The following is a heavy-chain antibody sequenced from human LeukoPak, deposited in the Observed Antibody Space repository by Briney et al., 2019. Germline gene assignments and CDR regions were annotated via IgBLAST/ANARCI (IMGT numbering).Heavy chain of an antibody. D-gene: IGHD6-13*01. CDR3: AREGAAAATDY. CDR1: GFTVSSNY. Sequence: PGGSLRLSCAASGFTVSSNYMSWVRQAPGKGLEWVSVIYSGGSTYYADSVKGRFTISRDNSKNTLYLQMNSLRAEDTAVYYCAREGAAAATDYWGQGTLVTVSS. CDR2: IYSGGST. J-gene: IGHJ4*02. V-gene: IGHV3-66*01.